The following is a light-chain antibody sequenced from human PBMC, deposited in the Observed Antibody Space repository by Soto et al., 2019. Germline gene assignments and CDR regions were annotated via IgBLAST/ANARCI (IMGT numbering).Light chain of an antibody. V-gene: IGKV1-27*01. Sequence: DIQMTQSPSSLSASVRDRVTITCRASQGISNYLAWYQQKPGEVPKLLIYAASTLQSGVPPRFSGSGSGTDFSLTISSLQPEDVATYYCQKYTSARWTFGQGTKVEIK. J-gene: IGKJ1*01. CDR2: AAS. CDR1: QGISNY. CDR3: QKYTSARWT.